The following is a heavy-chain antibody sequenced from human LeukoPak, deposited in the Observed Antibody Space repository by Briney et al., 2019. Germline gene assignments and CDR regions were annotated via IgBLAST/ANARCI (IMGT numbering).Heavy chain of an antibody. V-gene: IGHV3-7*01. D-gene: IGHD2-2*01. Sequence: HPGGSLRLSCAASGFTFSTYWMSWVRQAPGKGLEWVANIKQDGSDKFYVDSVKGRFTISRDDAKNSMYLLMNSLRAEDTAVYYCARVLPVASRDYWGQGTLVTVSS. CDR3: ARVLPVASRDY. CDR1: GFTFSTYW. CDR2: IKQDGSDK. J-gene: IGHJ4*02.